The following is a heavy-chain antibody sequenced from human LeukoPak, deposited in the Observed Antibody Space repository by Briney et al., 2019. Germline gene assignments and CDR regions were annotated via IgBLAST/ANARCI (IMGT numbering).Heavy chain of an antibody. V-gene: IGHV3-30*18. CDR1: GFTFSSYG. CDR3: AKGNFGGYDSSGYFGY. CDR2: ISYDGSNK. J-gene: IGHJ4*02. D-gene: IGHD3-22*01. Sequence: GRSLRLSCAASGFTFSSYGMHWVRQAPGKGLEWVVDISYDGSNKSYEDYVKVRFTISRDNSKNTLYLQMNSLGAEDTAVYYCAKGNFGGYDSSGYFGYWGQGTLVIVSS.